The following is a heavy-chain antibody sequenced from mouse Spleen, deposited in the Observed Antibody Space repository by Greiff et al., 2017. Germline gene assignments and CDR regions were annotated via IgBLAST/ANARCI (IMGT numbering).Heavy chain of an antibody. V-gene: IGHV5-6*01. Sequence: EVQGVESGGDLVKPGGSLKLSCAASGFTFSSYGMSWVRQTPDKRLEWVATISSGGSYTYYPDSVKGRFTISRDNAKNTLYLQMSSLKSEDTAMYYCARRLSYDYDEDFDVWGAGTTVTVSS. J-gene: IGHJ1*01. CDR1: GFTFSSYG. D-gene: IGHD2-4*01. CDR2: ISSGGSYT. CDR3: ARRLSYDYDEDFDV.